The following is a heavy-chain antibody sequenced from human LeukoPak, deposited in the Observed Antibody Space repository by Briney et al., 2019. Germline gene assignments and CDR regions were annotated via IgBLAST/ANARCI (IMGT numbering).Heavy chain of an antibody. D-gene: IGHD2-8*01. CDR3: ARGVLMVYAIPNYFDY. CDR1: GGSISRYY. V-gene: IGHV4-34*01. CDR2: INHSGST. Sequence: SETLSLTCTVSGGSISRYYWSWIRQPPGKGLEWIGEINHSGSTNYNPSLKSRVTISVDTSKNQFSLKLSSVTAADTAVYYCARGVLMVYAIPNYFDYWGQGTLVTVSS. J-gene: IGHJ4*02.